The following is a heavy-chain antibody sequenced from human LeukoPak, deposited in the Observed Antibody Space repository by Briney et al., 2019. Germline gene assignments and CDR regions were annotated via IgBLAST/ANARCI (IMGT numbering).Heavy chain of an antibody. CDR1: GFTFSSFG. V-gene: IGHV3-30*18. CDR2: ISYDGTNK. J-gene: IGHJ3*02. Sequence: GGSLRLSCEVSGFTFSSFGMHWVRQAPGKGLEWVAVISYDGTNKYYADSVKGRFTISRDNSRNTLYLQMNSLRAEDTAVYYCAKSLVRGTTTDLDAYDIWGQGTMVTVSS. CDR3: AKSLVRGTTTDLDAYDI. D-gene: IGHD1-26*01.